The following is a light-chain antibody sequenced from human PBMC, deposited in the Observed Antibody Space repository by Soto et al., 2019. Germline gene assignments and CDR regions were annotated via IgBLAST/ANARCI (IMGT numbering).Light chain of an antibody. Sequence: QSVLTQPPSASGTPGQRVTISCSGSSSNIGSNTVNWYQQLPGTAPKLLIYSNNQRPSGVPDRFSGSKSGTSASLAISGLQSEDEADYYCAAWDDSLNGPVFGGGPKLTVL. CDR3: AAWDDSLNGPV. J-gene: IGLJ3*02. CDR2: SNN. V-gene: IGLV1-44*01. CDR1: SSNIGSNT.